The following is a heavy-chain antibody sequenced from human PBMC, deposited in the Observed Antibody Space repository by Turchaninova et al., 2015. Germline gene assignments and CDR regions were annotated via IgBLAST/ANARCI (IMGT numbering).Heavy chain of an antibody. J-gene: IGHJ4*02. CDR1: GCTFRCYG. V-gene: IGHV3-30*18. CDR3: AKDGSFDY. Sequence: QVKLVASGGGVVQPGGALRSSWAATGCTFRCYGSDWVLQAPGKGREWVAVISYDGSNKYYADSVKGRFTIARDNSKNTLYLQMNSLRAEDTAVYYCAKDGSFDYWGQGTLVTVSS. CDR2: ISYDGSNK.